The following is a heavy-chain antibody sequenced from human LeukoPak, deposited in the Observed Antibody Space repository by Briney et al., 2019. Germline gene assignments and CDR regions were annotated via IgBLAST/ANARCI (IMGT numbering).Heavy chain of an antibody. CDR2: ISWNSGSI. CDR1: GFTFDDYA. V-gene: IGHV3-9*01. Sequence: GGSLRLSCAASGFTFDDYAMHWVRQAPGKGLEWVSGISWNSGSIGYADSVKGRFTISRDNAKNSLYLQMNSLRAEDTALYYCAKDRYSSGYYFYYFDYWGQGTLVTVSS. CDR3: AKDRYSSGYYFYYFDY. J-gene: IGHJ4*02. D-gene: IGHD3-22*01.